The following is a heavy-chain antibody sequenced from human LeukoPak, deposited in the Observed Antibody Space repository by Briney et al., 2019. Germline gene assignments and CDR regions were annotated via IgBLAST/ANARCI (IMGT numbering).Heavy chain of an antibody. V-gene: IGHV4-4*07. J-gene: IGHJ6*03. D-gene: IGHD5-18*01. CDR3: ARWEGEPAAMDQDYYCYYMDV. CDR2: IYTSGST. Sequence: PSETLSLTCTVSGGSISSYYWSWIRQPAGKGLEWIGRIYTSGSTNYNPSLKSRVTMSVDTSKNQFSLKLSSVTAADTAVYYCARWEGEPAAMDQDYYCYYMDVWGKGATVTVSS. CDR1: GGSISSYY.